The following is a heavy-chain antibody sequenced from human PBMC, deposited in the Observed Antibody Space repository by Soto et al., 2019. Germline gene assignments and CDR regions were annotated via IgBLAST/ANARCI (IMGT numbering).Heavy chain of an antibody. CDR2: INHSGST. V-gene: IGHV4-34*01. Sequence: QVQLQQWGAGLLKPSETLSLTCAVYGGSFSGYYWSWIRQPPGKGLEWIGEINHSGSTNYNPSLKSRVTISVDTSKNQFSLKLSYVTAADTAVYYCARGAAVADPTKPTGEKVFDYWGQGTLVTVSS. CDR3: ARGAAVADPTKPTGEKVFDY. CDR1: GGSFSGYY. J-gene: IGHJ4*02. D-gene: IGHD6-19*01.